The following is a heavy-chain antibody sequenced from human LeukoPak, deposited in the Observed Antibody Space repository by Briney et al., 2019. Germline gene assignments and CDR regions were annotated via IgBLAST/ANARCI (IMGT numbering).Heavy chain of an antibody. CDR3: ARDRAEASGTYFDY. V-gene: IGHV1-18*01. J-gene: IGHJ4*02. D-gene: IGHD3-10*01. CDR1: GYSFTYYG. CDR2: ISGYNGNT. Sequence: GASVTVSCMASGYSFTYYGISWVRQAPGQGLEWMGWISGYNGNTNYAQKVQDRVTMTTDTSTSTAYMELRSLRSDDTAVYYCARDRAEASGTYFDYWGPGTLVTVSS.